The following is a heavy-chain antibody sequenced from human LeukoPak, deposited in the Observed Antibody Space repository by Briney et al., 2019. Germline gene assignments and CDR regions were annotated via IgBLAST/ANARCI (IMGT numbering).Heavy chain of an antibody. CDR3: AKGEAVSDPWDH. D-gene: IGHD6-19*01. Sequence: ASVKVSCKASGYTFTGYYIHWMRQAPGQGLEWMGWISPNSGGTHYAQKFQGRVTVTRDTSISTAYMEMSSLRPDDTAVYYCAKGEAVSDPWDHWGQGTLVTVSS. CDR1: GYTFTGYY. J-gene: IGHJ4*02. CDR2: ISPNSGGT. V-gene: IGHV1-2*02.